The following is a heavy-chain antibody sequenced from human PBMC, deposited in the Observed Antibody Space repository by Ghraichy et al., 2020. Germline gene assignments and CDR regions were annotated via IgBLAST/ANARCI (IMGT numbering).Heavy chain of an antibody. CDR2: IYHTGNT. Sequence: SETLSLTCAVSGYSITRGYYWGWLRQPPGKGLEWIGTIYHTGNTYYSPSLKSRVTISVDTSKNQFSLKVSSVTAADTAVYYCARDDSSGWYYYWGQGTLVTVSS. J-gene: IGHJ4*02. D-gene: IGHD6-19*01. CDR1: GYSITRGYY. CDR3: ARDDSSGWYYY. V-gene: IGHV4-38-2*02.